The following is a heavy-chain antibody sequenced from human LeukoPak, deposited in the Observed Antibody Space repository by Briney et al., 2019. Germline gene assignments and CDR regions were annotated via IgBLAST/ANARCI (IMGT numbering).Heavy chain of an antibody. D-gene: IGHD2-2*01. Sequence: GGSLRLSCAASGFTFRTYGMNWVRQAPGKGLEWISYINSDSDTVYYSNSVEGRFTIARDNAKNSLYLQMYSLRAEDTAMYYCARDTRGESDYWGHGTLVIVSS. CDR3: ARDTRGESDY. CDR1: GFTFRTYG. J-gene: IGHJ4*01. V-gene: IGHV3-48*04. CDR2: INSDSDTV.